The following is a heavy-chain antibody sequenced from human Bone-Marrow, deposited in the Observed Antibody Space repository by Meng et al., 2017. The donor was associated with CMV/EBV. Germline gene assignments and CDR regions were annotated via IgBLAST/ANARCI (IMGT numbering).Heavy chain of an antibody. D-gene: IGHD3-3*01. CDR2: INHSGST. V-gene: IGHV4-34*01. Sequence: YGGYFSGYYWSWIRQPPGKGLEWIGEINHSGSTNYNPSLKSRVTISVDTSKNQFSLKLSSVTAADTAVYYCARVTYDFWSGYRPYDYWGQGTLVTVSS. J-gene: IGHJ4*02. CDR3: ARVTYDFWSGYRPYDY. CDR1: GGYFSGYY.